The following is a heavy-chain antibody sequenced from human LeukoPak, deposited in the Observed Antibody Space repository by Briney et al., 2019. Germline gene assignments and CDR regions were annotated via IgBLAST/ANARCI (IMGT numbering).Heavy chain of an antibody. Sequence: ASVKVSCTVSGYTLTELSMHWVRQAPGKGLEWMGGFDPEDGETIYAQKFQGRVTMTEDTSTDTAYIELSSLRSEDTAVYYCATFPRSIAAAGYFDYWGQGTLVTVSS. CDR2: FDPEDGET. V-gene: IGHV1-24*01. D-gene: IGHD6-13*01. CDR3: ATFPRSIAAAGYFDY. J-gene: IGHJ4*02. CDR1: GYTLTELS.